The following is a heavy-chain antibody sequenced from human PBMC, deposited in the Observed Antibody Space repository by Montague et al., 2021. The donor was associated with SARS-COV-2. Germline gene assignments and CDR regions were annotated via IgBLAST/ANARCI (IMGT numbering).Heavy chain of an antibody. D-gene: IGHD3-22*01. V-gene: IGHV4-39*07. Sequence: SETLSLICTVSGGSISSSSYYWGWIRQPPGKGLEWIGSIYYTGSTYYNPSLKSRVTISVDTSKNQFSLKLSSVTAADTAVYYCARDTRIAMLVVVTRYGLDVWGQGTTVTVSS. CDR1: GGSISSSSYY. CDR2: IYYTGST. CDR3: ARDTRIAMLVVVTRYGLDV. J-gene: IGHJ6*02.